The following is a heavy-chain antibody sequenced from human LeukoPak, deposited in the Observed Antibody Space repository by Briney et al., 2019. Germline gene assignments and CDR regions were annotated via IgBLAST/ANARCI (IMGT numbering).Heavy chain of an antibody. Sequence: QTLSLTCAISGDSVSSNSATWNWIRQSPSRGLEWLGRTYYRSKWYHDYAVSVKSRISINPDTSKNQFSLQLNSVTPEDTAVYYCARDPAYSTGWTKNAFDFWGQGTMVTVSS. V-gene: IGHV6-1*01. CDR3: ARDPAYSTGWTKNAFDF. CDR2: TYYRSKWYH. D-gene: IGHD6-19*01. J-gene: IGHJ3*01. CDR1: GDSVSSNSAT.